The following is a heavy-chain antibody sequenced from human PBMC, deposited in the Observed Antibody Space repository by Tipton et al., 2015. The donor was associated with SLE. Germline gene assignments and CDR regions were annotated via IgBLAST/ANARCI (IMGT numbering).Heavy chain of an antibody. V-gene: IGHV4-59*01. CDR3: SIETTGDTYYYYGMDV. Sequence: TLSLTCTVSGGSISSYYWSWIRQPPGKGLEWIGYIYYSGSTNYNPSLKSRVTRSVDTSKNQFSLNLSSGTAADTAVYYCSIETTGDTYYYYGMDVWGQGTTGTVSS. CDR1: GGSISSYY. CDR2: IYYSGST. J-gene: IGHJ6*02. D-gene: IGHD7-27*01.